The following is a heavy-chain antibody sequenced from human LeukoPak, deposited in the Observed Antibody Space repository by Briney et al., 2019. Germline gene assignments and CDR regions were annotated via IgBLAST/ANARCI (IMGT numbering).Heavy chain of an antibody. CDR1: GYTFTSYG. CDR3: ARDSLGIPSGDAFDI. V-gene: IGHV1-18*01. J-gene: IGHJ3*02. D-gene: IGHD1-1*01. Sequence: ASVKVSCKASGYTFTSYGISWVRQAPGQGLEWMGWISAYNGNTNYAQKLQGRVTMTTDTSTSTAHMELRSLRSDDTAVYYCARDSLGIPSGDAFDIWGQGTMVTVSS. CDR2: ISAYNGNT.